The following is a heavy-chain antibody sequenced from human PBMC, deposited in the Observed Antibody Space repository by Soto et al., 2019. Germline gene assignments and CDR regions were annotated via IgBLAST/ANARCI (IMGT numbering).Heavy chain of an antibody. CDR1: GYTFATYA. CDR2: MNTGNGYT. D-gene: IGHD3-9*01. CDR3: TIRNTIFLNPDYYSCTMDV. J-gene: IGHJ6*02. V-gene: IGHV1-3*04. Sequence: QVQLVQSGAEVKKPGASVKVSCTASGYTFATYAIHWVRQAPGQRLEWMGWMNTGNGYTEYSQNFRGRVTITPDTSAGTAYMELSSLRTEDTAMYYCTIRNTIFLNPDYYSCTMDVWGQGTTVTVA.